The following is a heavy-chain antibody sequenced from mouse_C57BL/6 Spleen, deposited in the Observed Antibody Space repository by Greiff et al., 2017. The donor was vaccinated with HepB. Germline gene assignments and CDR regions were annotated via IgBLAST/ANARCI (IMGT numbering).Heavy chain of an antibody. J-gene: IGHJ2*01. CDR2: IYPGDGDT. V-gene: IGHV1-80*01. CDR3: ARSGGVYYGLFDY. D-gene: IGHD2-1*01. Sequence: QVHVKQSGAELVKPGASVKISCKASGYAFSSYWMNWVKQRPGKGLEWIGQIYPGDGDTNYNGKFKGKATLTADKSSSTAYMQLSSLTSEDSAVYFCARSGGVYYGLFDYWGQGTTLTVSS. CDR1: GYAFSSYW.